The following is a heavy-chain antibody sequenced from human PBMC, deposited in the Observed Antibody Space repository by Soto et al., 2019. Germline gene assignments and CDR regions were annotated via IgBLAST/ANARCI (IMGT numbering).Heavy chain of an antibody. V-gene: IGHV3-23*01. J-gene: IGHJ4*02. D-gene: IGHD2-15*01. CDR2: ISGSGGNT. Sequence: PGGSLRLSCTASGFSFINYAMSWVRQAPGKGLEWVSSISGSGGNTYYADSVKGRFTISRDNSNNTLYLQMNSLRADDTAVYYSAQGRDCSGGSCYFDHWGQGALVTVSS. CDR3: AQGRDCSGGSCYFDH. CDR1: GFSFINYA.